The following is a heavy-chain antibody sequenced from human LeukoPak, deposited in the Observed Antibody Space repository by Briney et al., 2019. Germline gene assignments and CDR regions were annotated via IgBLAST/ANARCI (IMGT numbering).Heavy chain of an antibody. V-gene: IGHV3-49*04. J-gene: IGHJ4*02. CDR3: TRDLGHSGSYSLYFDY. D-gene: IGHD1-26*01. CDR2: IRSKAYGGTT. CDR1: GFPFSRYE. Sequence: GGSLRLSCAASGFPFSRYEMNWVRQAPGKGLEWVGFIRSKAYGGTTEYAASVKGRFTISRDDSKSIAYLQVNSLKTEDTAVYYCTRDLGHSGSYSLYFDYWGQGTLVTVSS.